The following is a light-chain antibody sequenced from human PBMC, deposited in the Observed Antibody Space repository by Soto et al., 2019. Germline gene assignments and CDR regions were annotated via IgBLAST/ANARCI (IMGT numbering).Light chain of an antibody. CDR1: QSLLHSNGYNY. CDR3: MQALQTRWT. V-gene: IGKV2-28*01. J-gene: IGKJ1*01. Sequence: DIVMTKSPLSLPVTPGEPASISCMSSQSLLHSNGYNYLDWYLQKPGQSPQLLIYLGSNRSSGVPDRFSGSGSGTDFTLKISRVEAEDVGVYYCMQALQTRWTFGQGTKV. CDR2: LGS.